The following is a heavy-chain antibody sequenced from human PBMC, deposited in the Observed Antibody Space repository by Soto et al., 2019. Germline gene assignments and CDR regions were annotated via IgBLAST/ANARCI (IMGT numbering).Heavy chain of an antibody. CDR3: ATETEWRYGMDV. V-gene: IGHV1-46*01. Sequence: ASVKVSCKASGYTFTNYYMHWVRQAPGQGLEWMGIIKPTGGETTYAQKFLGRATMTEDTSTDTAYMELSSLRSEDTAVYYCATETEWRYGMDVWGQGTTVTVSS. J-gene: IGHJ6*02. CDR2: IKPTGGET. D-gene: IGHD3-3*01. CDR1: GYTFTNYY.